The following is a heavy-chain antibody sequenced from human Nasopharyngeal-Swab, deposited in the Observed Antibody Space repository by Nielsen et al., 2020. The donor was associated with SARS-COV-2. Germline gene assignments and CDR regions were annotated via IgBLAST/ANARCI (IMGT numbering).Heavy chain of an antibody. J-gene: IGHJ6*03. Sequence: SETLSLTYTVSGGSISSGSYYWSWIRQPAGKGLEWIGRIYTSGSTNYNPSLKSRVTISVDTSKNQFSLKLSSVTAADTAVYYCARGVGFCTNGVCYNKDYYYYYYMDVWGKGTTVTVSS. V-gene: IGHV4-61*02. D-gene: IGHD2-8*01. CDR2: IYTSGST. CDR1: GGSISSGSYY. CDR3: ARGVGFCTNGVCYNKDYYYYYYMDV.